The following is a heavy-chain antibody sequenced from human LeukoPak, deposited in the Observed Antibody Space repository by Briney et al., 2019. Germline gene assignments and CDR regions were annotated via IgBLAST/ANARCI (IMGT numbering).Heavy chain of an antibody. CDR2: ISYDGSNK. J-gene: IGHJ4*02. CDR1: GSTFSSYG. CDR3: AKDHVWIQLWSSWVDY. Sequence: PGRSLRLSCAASGSTFSSYGMHWVRQAPGKGLEWVAVISYDGSNKYYADSVKGRFTISRDNSKNTLYLQMNSLRAEDTAVYYCAKDHVWIQLWSSWVDYWGQGTLVTVSS. D-gene: IGHD5-18*01. V-gene: IGHV3-30*18.